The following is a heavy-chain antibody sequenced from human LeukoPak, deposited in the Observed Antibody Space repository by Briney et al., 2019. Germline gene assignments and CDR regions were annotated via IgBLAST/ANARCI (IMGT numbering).Heavy chain of an antibody. CDR2: IYYSGST. CDR1: GGSISSGGYY. D-gene: IGHD6-13*01. V-gene: IGHV4-31*03. CDR3: ARVKYSSSWYYFDY. J-gene: IGHJ4*02. Sequence: SETPSLTCSVSGGSISSGGYYWSWIRQHPGKGLEWIGYIYYSGSTYYNPSLESRVTISVDTSKNQFSLKLSSVTAADTAVYYCARVKYSSSWYYFDYWGQGTLVTVSS.